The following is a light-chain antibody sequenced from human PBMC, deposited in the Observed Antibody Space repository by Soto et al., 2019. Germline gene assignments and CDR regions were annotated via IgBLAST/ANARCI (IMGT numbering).Light chain of an antibody. J-gene: IGKJ2*01. CDR1: QSVSSSY. Sequence: EIVLTQSPGTLSLSPGERATLSCRASQSVSSSYLAWYQQTPGQAPRLLVYDTSYRATGVPDRFSGSGSGTDFSLTISSLQSEDFAVYYCQQYNNRPPDTFGQGTKVDIK. V-gene: IGKV3D-20*02. CDR2: DTS. CDR3: QQYNNRPPDT.